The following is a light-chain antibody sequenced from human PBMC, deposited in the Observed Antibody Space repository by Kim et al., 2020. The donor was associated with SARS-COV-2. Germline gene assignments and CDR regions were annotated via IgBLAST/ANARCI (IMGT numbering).Light chain of an antibody. J-gene: IGKJ4*01. V-gene: IGKV1-39*01. CDR1: QSSSSS. Sequence: SASVGDIITIPCPARQSSSSSLCWCQQQRGNAPNLMFYAASSLHGGVPSIFSSSGSGAYFTLTISRLHPDAFAYYCCQHSYSTLTFGGGTKVDIK. CDR3: QHSYSTLT. CDR2: AAS.